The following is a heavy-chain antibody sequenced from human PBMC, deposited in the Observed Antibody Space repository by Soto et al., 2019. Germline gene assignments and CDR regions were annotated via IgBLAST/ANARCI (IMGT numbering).Heavy chain of an antibody. D-gene: IGHD2-2*01. Sequence: SVKVSCKASGGTFSSYAISWVRQAPGQGLEWMGGIIPIFGTANYAQKFQGRVTITADESTSTAYMELSSLRSEDTAVYYCARDTGLDCSSTSCYFGDYYYHGMDVWGQGTTVTVSS. V-gene: IGHV1-69*13. J-gene: IGHJ6*02. CDR1: GGTFSSYA. CDR2: IIPIFGTA. CDR3: ARDTGLDCSSTSCYFGDYYYHGMDV.